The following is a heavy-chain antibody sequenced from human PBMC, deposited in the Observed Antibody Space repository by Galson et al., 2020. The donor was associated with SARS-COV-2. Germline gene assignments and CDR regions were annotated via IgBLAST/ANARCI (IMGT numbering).Heavy chain of an antibody. J-gene: IGHJ4*02. CDR2: IWYDGSNK. D-gene: IGHD3-22*01. Sequence: GESLKISCAASGFTFRSYGMHWVRQAPGKGLEWVAVIWYDGSNKYYADSVKGRFTISRDNSKNTLYLQMNSLRAEDTAVYYCARDSPDADYDSSGPNLWYFDYWGQGTLVTVSS. V-gene: IGHV3-33*01. CDR1: GFTFRSYG. CDR3: ARDSPDADYDSSGPNLWYFDY.